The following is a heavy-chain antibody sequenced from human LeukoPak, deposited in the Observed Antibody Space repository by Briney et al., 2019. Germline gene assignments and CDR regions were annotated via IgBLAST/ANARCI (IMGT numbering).Heavy chain of an antibody. CDR2: INPNSGGT. V-gene: IGHV1-2*02. J-gene: IGHJ6*02. CDR1: GYTFTGYY. D-gene: IGHD2-2*01. Sequence: GASVKVSCEASGYTFTGYYMHWVRQAPGQGLEWMGWINPNSGGTNYAQKFQGRVTMTRDTSISTAYMELSRLRSDDTAVYYCARDSVVPAAAYYYGMDVWGQGTTVTVSS. CDR3: ARDSVVPAAAYYYGMDV.